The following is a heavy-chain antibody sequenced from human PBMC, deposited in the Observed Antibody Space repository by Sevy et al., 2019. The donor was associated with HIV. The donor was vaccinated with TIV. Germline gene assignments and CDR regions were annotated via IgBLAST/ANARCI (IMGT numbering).Heavy chain of an antibody. D-gene: IGHD3-22*01. J-gene: IGHJ4*02. CDR3: ARFYDSSGHFPSDY. CDR2: IYPGDSET. V-gene: IGHV5-51*01. CDR1: GYSFTNYW. Sequence: GESLKISCKGSGYSFTNYWIAWVRQMPGKGLEWMGIIYPGDSETRYSPSFQGQVTISADKSFSTAYLHWSSLKASDTAMYYCARFYDSSGHFPSDYWGQGTLVTVSS.